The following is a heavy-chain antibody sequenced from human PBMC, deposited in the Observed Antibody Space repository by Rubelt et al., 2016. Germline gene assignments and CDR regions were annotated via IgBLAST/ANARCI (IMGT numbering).Heavy chain of an antibody. J-gene: IGHJ4*02. CDR1: GFTFSNYP. V-gene: IGHV3-23*01. D-gene: IGHD1-26*01. Sequence: EVQLMESGGGLIQPGGSLRLSCAASGFTFSNYPMTWVRQAPGKGLEWVSGISGNGGTTYYADSVQGRLTISRDNSRNTLYLQMDSLRAEDTAEYYCAKGSGNTSGPINWGQGTLVTVSS. CDR3: AKGSGNTSGPIN. CDR2: ISGNGGTT.